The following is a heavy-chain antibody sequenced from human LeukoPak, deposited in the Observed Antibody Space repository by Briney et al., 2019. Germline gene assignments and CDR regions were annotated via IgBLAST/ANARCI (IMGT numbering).Heavy chain of an antibody. CDR3: ARPYSSGWYGDFDY. D-gene: IGHD6-19*01. CDR1: GGSFSGYY. CDR2: INHSGST. J-gene: IGHJ4*02. V-gene: IGHV4-34*01. Sequence: KPSETLSLTCAVYGGSFSGYYWSWIRQPPGKGLEWIGEINHSGSTNYNPSLKSRVTISVDTSKNQFSLKLSSVTAADTAVYYCARPYSSGWYGDFDYWGQGTLVTVSS.